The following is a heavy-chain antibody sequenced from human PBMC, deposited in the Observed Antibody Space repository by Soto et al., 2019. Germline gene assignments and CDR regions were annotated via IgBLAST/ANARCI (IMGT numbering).Heavy chain of an antibody. J-gene: IGHJ3*02. CDR1: GGTFSSYA. D-gene: IGHD6-13*01. CDR2: IIPIFGTA. Sequence: ASVKVSCKASGGTFSSYAISWVRQAPGQGLEWMGGIIPIFGTANYAQKFQGRVTITADESTDTAYMELSSQRSEDTAVYSCARESGGASGDSSSWYPAFDIWGQGTMVTVSS. CDR3: ARESGGASGDSSSWYPAFDI. V-gene: IGHV1-69*13.